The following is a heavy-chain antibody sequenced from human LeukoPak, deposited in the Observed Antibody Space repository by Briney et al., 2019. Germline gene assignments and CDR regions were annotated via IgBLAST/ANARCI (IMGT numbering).Heavy chain of an antibody. V-gene: IGHV4-59*08. CDR2: IYYSGNT. Sequence: SETLSLTCTVSSGSMNSYYWSWIRQPPGKGLEWIGYIYYSGNTNYNPSLKSRVTISVDTSKNQFSLKLSSVTAADTAVYYCARLRYSNIGYSSPLDYWGQGTLVTVSS. D-gene: IGHD5-18*01. CDR3: ARLRYSNIGYSSPLDY. CDR1: SGSMNSYY. J-gene: IGHJ4*02.